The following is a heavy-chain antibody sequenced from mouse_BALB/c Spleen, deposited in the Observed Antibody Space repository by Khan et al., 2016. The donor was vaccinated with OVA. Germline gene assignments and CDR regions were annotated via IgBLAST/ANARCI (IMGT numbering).Heavy chain of an antibody. D-gene: IGHD1-1*01. CDR1: GYTFTNYW. Sequence: QVQLQQSGAELAKPGASVKMSCKASGYTFTNYWMHWVKQRPGQGLEWIGYIDPTTGYAEYNQKFKDKATLTADKSSSTAYMQLSSLTSEDSAVYYCTSHCRSYDWFGYWGQGTLVTVSA. J-gene: IGHJ3*01. CDR2: IDPTTGYA. CDR3: TSHCRSYDWFGY. V-gene: IGHV1-7*01.